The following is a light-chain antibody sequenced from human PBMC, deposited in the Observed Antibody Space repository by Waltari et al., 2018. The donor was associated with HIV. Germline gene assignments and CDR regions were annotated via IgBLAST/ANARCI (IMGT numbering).Light chain of an antibody. J-gene: IGKJ3*01. Sequence: DIQMTQSPPSLSASLGDRVIITCRASQSISVYLNWYQQKPGRAPKLLIYAASSLHTGVPPRFSASGSGTEFTLTINSLQPEDFATYYCQQSFSSLTFGPGTKVDV. CDR3: QQSFSSLT. V-gene: IGKV1-39*01. CDR2: AAS. CDR1: QSISVY.